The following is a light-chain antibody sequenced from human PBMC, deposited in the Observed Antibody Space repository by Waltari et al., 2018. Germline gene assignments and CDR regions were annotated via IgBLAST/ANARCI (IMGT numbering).Light chain of an antibody. V-gene: IGKV3-11*01. CDR1: QSVGSF. CDR3: QQRSNWLT. J-gene: IGKJ4*01. Sequence: VLTQSPATLSLSPGETATLSCRASQSVGSFLAWYQQKPGQAPRLLIYDASNRATGIPARFSGSGSGTDFTLTISSLEPEDFAVYYCQQRSNWLTFGGGTKVEIK. CDR2: DAS.